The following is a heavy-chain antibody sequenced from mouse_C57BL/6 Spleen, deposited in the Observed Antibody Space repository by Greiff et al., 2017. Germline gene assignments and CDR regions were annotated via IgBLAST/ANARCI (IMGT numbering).Heavy chain of an antibody. Sequence: VQLQESGPELVKPGASVKISCKASGYAFSSSWMNWVKQRPGKVLEWIGRIYPGVGDTNYNGKFKGKATLTADKSSSTAYMQLSSLTSEDSAVYFCARDYYYGSSYYAMDYWGQGTSVTVAS. CDR1: GYAFSSSW. CDR3: ARDYYYGSSYYAMDY. D-gene: IGHD1-1*01. J-gene: IGHJ4*01. CDR2: IYPGVGDT. V-gene: IGHV1-82*01.